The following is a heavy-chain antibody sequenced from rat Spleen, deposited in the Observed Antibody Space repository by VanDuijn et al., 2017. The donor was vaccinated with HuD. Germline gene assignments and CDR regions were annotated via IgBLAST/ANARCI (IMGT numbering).Heavy chain of an antibody. Sequence: QVHLQESGPGLVQPSQTLSLTCTVSGFSLNSYNVHWVRQPPGKGLEWMGGIWGDGSTDYNSLLKSRLSISRDTSKSQVFLKMNSLQTEDTATYYCARLGGLWRGTYGIMDAWGQGASVTVPS. V-gene: IGHV2-30*01. J-gene: IGHJ4*01. CDR3: ARLGGLWRGTYGIMDA. CDR1: GFSLNSYN. D-gene: IGHD2-5*01. CDR2: IWGDGST.